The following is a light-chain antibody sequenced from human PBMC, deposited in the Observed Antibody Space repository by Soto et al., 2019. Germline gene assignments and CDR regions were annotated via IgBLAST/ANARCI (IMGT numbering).Light chain of an antibody. CDR2: VNI. Sequence: QPVLTQPPSVSGAPGQTITISCTGDSSNIGAGYDVHWYQQLPGTAPKLLIYVNINRPSGVSSRFYGSRSGNTASLTISGLQAEDEADYYCKSRTTRNTLVFGGGTKLTVL. CDR1: SSNIGAGYD. CDR3: KSRTTRNTLV. J-gene: IGLJ3*02. V-gene: IGLV1-40*01.